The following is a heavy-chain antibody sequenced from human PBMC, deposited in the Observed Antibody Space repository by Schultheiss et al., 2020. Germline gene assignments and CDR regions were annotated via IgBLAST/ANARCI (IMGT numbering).Heavy chain of an antibody. CDR2: ISYDGSNK. CDR3: ARGTTVRGVIRYYYYYGMDV. CDR1: GFTFSSYS. J-gene: IGHJ6*02. Sequence: GGSLRLSCAASGFTFSSYSMNWVRQAPGKGLEWVAVISYDGSNKYYADSVKGRFTISRDNSKNTLYLQMNSLRAEDTAVYYCARGTTVRGVIRYYYYYGMDVWGQGTTVTVSS. D-gene: IGHD3-10*01. V-gene: IGHV3-30*03.